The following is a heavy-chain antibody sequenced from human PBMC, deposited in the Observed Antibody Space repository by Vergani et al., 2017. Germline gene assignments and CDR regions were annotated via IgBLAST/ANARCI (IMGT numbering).Heavy chain of an antibody. V-gene: IGHV3-74*01. J-gene: IGHJ4*02. D-gene: IGHD6-6*01. CDR1: GFTFSSYW. CDR2: INSDGSST. CDR3: ANWGDSSSSGYFDY. Sequence: EVQLVESGGGLVQPGGSLRLSCAASGFTFSSYWMHWVRQAPGKGLVWVSRINSDGSSTSYADSVKGRFTISRDNAKNSLYLQMNSLRAEDTAVYYCANWGDSSSSGYFDYWGQGTLVTVSS.